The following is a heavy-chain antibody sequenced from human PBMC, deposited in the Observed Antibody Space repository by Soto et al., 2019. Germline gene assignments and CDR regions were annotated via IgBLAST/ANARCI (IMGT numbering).Heavy chain of an antibody. D-gene: IGHD2-15*01. J-gene: IGHJ4*02. CDR2: IIPILGIT. CDR1: GGTFNSHT. CDR3: APEHIAFVVVAHTVTVSDQ. V-gene: IGHV1-69*02. Sequence: QVQLVQSGAEVKKPGSSVKVSCKASGGTFNSHTISWVRQAPGQGLEWMGRIIPILGITDYAKRFTGTPTITADKSATTPYMALSSLRSPDTAVYSCAPEHIAFVVVAHTVTVSDQWGQGTLVTVSS.